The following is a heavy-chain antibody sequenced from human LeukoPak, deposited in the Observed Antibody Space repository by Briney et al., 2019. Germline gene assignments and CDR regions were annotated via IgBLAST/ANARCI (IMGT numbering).Heavy chain of an antibody. Sequence: SETLSLTCAVYGGSFSGYYWSWIRQPPGKGLEWIGEINHSGSTNYNPSLKSRVTISVDTSKNQFSLKLSSVTAADTAVYYCATERPSDYWGQGTLVTVSS. CDR2: INHSGST. V-gene: IGHV4-34*01. J-gene: IGHJ4*02. CDR1: GGSFSGYY. CDR3: ATERPSDY.